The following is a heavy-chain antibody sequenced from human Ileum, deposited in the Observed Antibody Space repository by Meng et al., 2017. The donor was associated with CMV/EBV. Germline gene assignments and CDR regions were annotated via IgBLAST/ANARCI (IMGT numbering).Heavy chain of an antibody. D-gene: IGHD3-10*01. J-gene: IGHJ4*02. Sequence: QEQLQESGPGLVKTPAPLSLTCYVSGGSISNYYWSWIRQPAGKGLEWIAHIYTSGTTNYNPSLKSRVTMSVDTSRNQFSLKLTSVTAADTAVYYCARNYGSGNWNFFHYWGQGTLVTVSS. CDR1: GGSISNYY. CDR3: ARNYGSGNWNFFHY. CDR2: IYTSGTT. V-gene: IGHV4-4*07.